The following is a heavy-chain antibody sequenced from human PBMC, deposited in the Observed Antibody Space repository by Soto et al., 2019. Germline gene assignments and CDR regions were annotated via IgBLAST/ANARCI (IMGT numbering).Heavy chain of an antibody. CDR3: ARTAAAGKYYYGVDG. CDR1: GYSFTSYW. CDR2: IYPGDSDT. Sequence: VASQKISCNGSGYSFTSYWIGCVRQMPGKGLEWMGIIYPGDSDTRYSPSFQGQVTISADKSISTAYLQWSSLKASDTAMYYCARTAAAGKYYYGVDGWGQGTTVTVSS. J-gene: IGHJ6*02. D-gene: IGHD6-13*01. V-gene: IGHV5-51*01.